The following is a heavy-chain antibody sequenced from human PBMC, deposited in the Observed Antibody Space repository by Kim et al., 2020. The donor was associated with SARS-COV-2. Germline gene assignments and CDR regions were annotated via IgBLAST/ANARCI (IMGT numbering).Heavy chain of an antibody. Sequence: GGSLRLSCAASGFTFSSYAMSWVRQAPGKGLEWVSVIYSGGSSTYYADSVKGRFTISRDNSKNTLYLQMNSLRAEDTAVYYCAKAVRKGIQLWSRGANWFDAWGQGTLVTVSS. J-gene: IGHJ5*02. CDR2: IYSGGSST. CDR3: AKAVRKGIQLWSRGANWFDA. CDR1: GFTFSSYA. V-gene: IGHV3-23*03. D-gene: IGHD5-18*01.